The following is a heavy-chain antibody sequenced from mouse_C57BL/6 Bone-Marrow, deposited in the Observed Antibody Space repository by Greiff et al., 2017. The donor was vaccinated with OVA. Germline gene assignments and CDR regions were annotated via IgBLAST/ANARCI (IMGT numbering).Heavy chain of an antibody. CDR1: GFSLTSYG. Sequence: VQLQQSGPGLVQPSQSLSITCTVSGFSLTSYGVHWVRQSPGKGLEWLGVIWRGGSTDYNAAFMSRLSITQDYSQSQVFFKMNSLQADDTAIYYCAIGYYDPEVGYFDYWGQGTTLTVSP. V-gene: IGHV2-5*01. CDR2: IWRGGST. CDR3: AIGYYDPEVGYFDY. J-gene: IGHJ2*01. D-gene: IGHD2-4*01.